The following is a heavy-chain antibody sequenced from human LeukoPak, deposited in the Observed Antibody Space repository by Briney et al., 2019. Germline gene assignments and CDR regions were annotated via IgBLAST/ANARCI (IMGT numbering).Heavy chain of an antibody. CDR3: ARDRSGSYIDY. Sequence: PGGSLRLSCAASGFTFSSYEMTWVRQAPGKGLEWVSYISSSGSTTHYADSVKGRFTISRDNAKNSLYLQMNSLRAEDTAVYYCARDRSGSYIDYWGQGTLATVSS. D-gene: IGHD1-26*01. CDR2: ISSSGSTT. CDR1: GFTFSSYE. J-gene: IGHJ4*02. V-gene: IGHV3-48*03.